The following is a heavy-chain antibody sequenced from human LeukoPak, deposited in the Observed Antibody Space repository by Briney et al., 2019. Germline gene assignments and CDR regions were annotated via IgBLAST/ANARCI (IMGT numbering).Heavy chain of an antibody. Sequence: TQSLTCTVSGGSISSGGYHWSWIRQHRGKGLEWIGYIYYSGSTYYNPSLKSRVTISVDTSKNQFSLKLSSVTAADTAVYYCARSAYGDYVFFDYWGQGTLVTVSS. D-gene: IGHD4-17*01. J-gene: IGHJ4*02. CDR3: ARSAYGDYVFFDY. CDR2: IYYSGST. V-gene: IGHV4-31*03. CDR1: GGSISSGGYH.